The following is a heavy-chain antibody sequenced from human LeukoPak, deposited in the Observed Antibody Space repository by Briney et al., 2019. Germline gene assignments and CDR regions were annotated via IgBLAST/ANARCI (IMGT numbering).Heavy chain of an antibody. CDR1: GYTFTSYA. J-gene: IGHJ4*02. CDR2: INAGNGNT. V-gene: IGHV1-3*01. D-gene: IGHD3-22*01. CDR3: ARDVDPKRLYYDSSGYYPNFDY. Sequence: ASVNVSCKASGYTFTSYAMHWVRQAPGQRLEWMGWINAGNGNTKYSQKFQGRVTITRDTSASTAYMELSSLRSEDTAVYYCARDVDPKRLYYDSSGYYPNFDYWGQGTLVTVSS.